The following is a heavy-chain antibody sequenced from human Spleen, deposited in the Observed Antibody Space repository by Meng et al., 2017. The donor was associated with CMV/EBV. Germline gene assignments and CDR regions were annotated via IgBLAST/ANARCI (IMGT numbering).Heavy chain of an antibody. D-gene: IGHD2-2*01. J-gene: IGHJ5*02. Sequence: SLKISCAASGFTFDDYAMHWVRQAPGEGLEWVSSISWNSGSIGYADSVKGRFTISRDNAKNSLYLQMNSLRIEDTALYYCAKDERKYQLLFGWFDPWGQGTLVTVSS. CDR2: ISWNSGSI. CDR3: AKDERKYQLLFGWFDP. V-gene: IGHV3-9*01. CDR1: GFTFDDYA.